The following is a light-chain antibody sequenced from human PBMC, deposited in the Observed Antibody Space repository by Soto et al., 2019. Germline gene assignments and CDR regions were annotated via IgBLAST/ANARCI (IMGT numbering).Light chain of an antibody. Sequence: DIQLTQSPSFLSASVGDRVTITCRASQGLSRDLAWYQQKPGKAPKLLIYAASTLQSGVPSRFSGSGSGTEFTLTISSLQHEDFATYYCQQLNSYPITFGQGTRLEIK. CDR3: QQLNSYPIT. CDR1: QGLSRD. J-gene: IGKJ5*01. V-gene: IGKV1-9*01. CDR2: AAS.